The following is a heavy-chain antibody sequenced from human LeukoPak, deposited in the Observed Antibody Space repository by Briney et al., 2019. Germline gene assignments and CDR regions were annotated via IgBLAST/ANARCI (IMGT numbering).Heavy chain of an antibody. Sequence: GRSLRLSCVGSGFTFSNYGMHWVRQAPDKGLEWVAVVAHDGTVKYYADPVKGRFTISRDNGKKTLYLEMTSLRPEDTAVYYCARERALYCSGGSCYSNYYYYYGMDVWGQGTTVTVSS. CDR1: GFTFSNYG. CDR3: ARERALYCSGGSCYSNYYYYYGMDV. D-gene: IGHD2-15*01. J-gene: IGHJ6*02. V-gene: IGHV3-30*03. CDR2: VAHDGTVK.